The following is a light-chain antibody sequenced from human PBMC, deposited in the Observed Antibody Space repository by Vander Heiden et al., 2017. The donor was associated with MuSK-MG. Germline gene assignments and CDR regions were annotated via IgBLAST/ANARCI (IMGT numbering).Light chain of an antibody. CDR2: AAS. V-gene: IGKV1-39*01. CDR3: QQSDSTPSLT. CDR1: QSISSY. Sequence: DLQMTQSPSSLSASVGDRVTITCRASQSISSYLNWYQQKPGKAPKLLIYAASSLQSGVPSRFSGSGSGTDFTLTISSLQPEDFATYYCQQSDSTPSLTFGGGTKVEIK. J-gene: IGKJ4*01.